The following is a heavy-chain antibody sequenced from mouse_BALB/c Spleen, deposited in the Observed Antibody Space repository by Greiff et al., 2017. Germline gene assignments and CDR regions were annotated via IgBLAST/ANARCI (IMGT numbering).Heavy chain of an antibody. CDR2: ISNLAYSI. CDR1: GFTFSDYG. Sequence: EVKLVESGGGLVQPGGSRKLSCAASGFTFSDYGMAWVRQAPGKGPEWVAFISNLAYSIYYPDSVKGRFTISRDNAKNTLYLQMSSLKSEDTAMYYCARQGLLRLGGAMDYWGQGTSVTVSS. CDR3: ARQGLLRLGGAMDY. V-gene: IGHV5-15*02. J-gene: IGHJ4*01. D-gene: IGHD1-2*01.